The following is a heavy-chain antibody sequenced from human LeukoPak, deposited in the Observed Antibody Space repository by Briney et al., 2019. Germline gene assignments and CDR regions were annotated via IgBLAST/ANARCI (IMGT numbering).Heavy chain of an antibody. V-gene: IGHV3-23*01. CDR3: AKTLYSSSSGGADY. J-gene: IGHJ4*02. CDR1: GFTFSSYA. Sequence: GGSLRLSCAASGFTFSSYAMTWVRQAPGKGLEWVSFISGSGGSTYYADSVKGRFTISRDNSKNTLSLQMNNLRAEDTAVYYCAKTLYSSSSGGADYWGQGTLVTVSS. CDR2: ISGSGGST. D-gene: IGHD6-6*01.